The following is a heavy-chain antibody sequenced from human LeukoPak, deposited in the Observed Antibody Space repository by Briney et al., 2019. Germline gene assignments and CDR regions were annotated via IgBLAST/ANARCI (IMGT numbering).Heavy chain of an antibody. CDR1: GFTFDDYA. CDR2: ISWNSGSI. Sequence: PGGSLRLSCAASGFTFDDYAMHWVRQAPGKGLEWVSGISWNSGSIGYADSVKGRFTISRDNAKNSLYLQMNSLRAEDTALYYCAKDIKDYYDSSGRFDYWGQGTLVTVSS. V-gene: IGHV3-9*01. J-gene: IGHJ4*02. CDR3: AKDIKDYYDSSGRFDY. D-gene: IGHD3-22*01.